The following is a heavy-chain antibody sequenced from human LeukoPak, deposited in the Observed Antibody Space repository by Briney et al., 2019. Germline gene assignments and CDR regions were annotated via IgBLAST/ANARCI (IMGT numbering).Heavy chain of an antibody. CDR2: IRYDGSNK. CDR3: AKDGVAVAGTGESWFDP. D-gene: IGHD6-19*01. CDR1: GFTFSSYG. V-gene: IGHV3-30*02. J-gene: IGHJ5*02. Sequence: GGSLRLSCAASGFTFSSYGMHWVRQAPGKGLEWVAFIRYDGSNKYYADSVKGRFTISRDNSKNTLYLQMNSLRAEDTAVYYCAKDGVAVAGTGESWFDPWGQGTLVTVSS.